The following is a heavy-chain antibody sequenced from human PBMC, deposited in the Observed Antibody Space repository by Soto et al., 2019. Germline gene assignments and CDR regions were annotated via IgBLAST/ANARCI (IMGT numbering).Heavy chain of an antibody. V-gene: IGHV3-23*05. D-gene: IGHD3-10*01. Sequence: EVQLLESGGGLVQPGGSLRLSCAASGFTFSSSDITWVRQGPGKGLEWVSTIDGSGTVTYYADSVEGRFTISRDYSKNTLHLQMNSLGADDTAVYYCAKNSGWFHSWGQGTLVTVSS. CDR3: AKNSGWFHS. J-gene: IGHJ5*01. CDR1: GFTFSSSD. CDR2: IDGSGTVT.